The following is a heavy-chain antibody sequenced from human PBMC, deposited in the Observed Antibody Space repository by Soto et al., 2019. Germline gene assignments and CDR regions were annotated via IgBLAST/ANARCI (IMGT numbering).Heavy chain of an antibody. D-gene: IGHD1-1*01. V-gene: IGHV1-3*01. J-gene: IGHJ4*02. CDR3: ARVGYNWNDYYFDY. Sequence: ASVKVSCKASGYTFTSYAMHWVRQAPGQRLEWMGWINAGNGNTKYSQKFQGRVTITRDTSASTAYVELSGLRSEDTAVYYCARVGYNWNDYYFDYWGQGTLVTVSS. CDR1: GYTFTSYA. CDR2: INAGNGNT.